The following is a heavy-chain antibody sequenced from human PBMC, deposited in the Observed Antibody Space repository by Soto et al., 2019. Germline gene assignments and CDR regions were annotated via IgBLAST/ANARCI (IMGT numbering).Heavy chain of an antibody. Sequence: PGGSLRLSCAASGFTFSSYAMSWVRQAPGKGLEWVSAISGSGGSTYYADSVRGRFTISRDNSKNTLYLQMNSLRAEDTAVYYCARDQIPWLVLSPYYWGQGTLVTVSS. CDR3: ARDQIPWLVLSPYY. J-gene: IGHJ4*02. CDR2: ISGSGGST. V-gene: IGHV3-23*01. D-gene: IGHD6-19*01. CDR1: GFTFSSYA.